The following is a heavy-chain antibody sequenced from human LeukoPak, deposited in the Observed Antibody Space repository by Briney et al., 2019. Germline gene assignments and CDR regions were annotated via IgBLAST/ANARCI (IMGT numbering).Heavy chain of an antibody. J-gene: IGHJ4*02. V-gene: IGHV3-23*01. CDR2: ISGSGGST. CDR3: AKARERWH. D-gene: IGHD1-26*01. CDR1: VFTFSISA. Sequence: RGALRHSCAPPVFTFSISAMSWVRHALGKGLEWFSAISGSGGSTYYADPVKGRFSIYSDNSKNTLYLQMNSRRAEDTAVYYCAKARERWHWGQRTLVTVSS.